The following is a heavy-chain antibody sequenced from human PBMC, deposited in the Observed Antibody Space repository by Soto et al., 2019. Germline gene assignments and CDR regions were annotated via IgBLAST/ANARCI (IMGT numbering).Heavy chain of an antibody. CDR1: GFMFSAYW. CDR2: IHGDGGKI. J-gene: IGHJ4*02. D-gene: IGHD5-18*01. CDR3: ARDFYGGYTYGPGDY. Sequence: EVPLVESGGGLVQPGGSLRLSCAASGFMFSAYWMSWVRQAPGKGLEWVANIHGDGGKIYYVDSVKGRFTISRDNAKRSLYLQMKSLRAEDTAVYYCARDFYGGYTYGPGDYWGQGALVAVSS. V-gene: IGHV3-7*01.